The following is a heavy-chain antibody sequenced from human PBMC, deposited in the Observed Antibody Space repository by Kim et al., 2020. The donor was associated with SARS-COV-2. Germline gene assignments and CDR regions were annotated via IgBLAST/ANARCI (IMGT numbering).Heavy chain of an antibody. J-gene: IGHJ3*02. CDR3: ARDESGSYWGAFDI. D-gene: IGHD1-26*01. V-gene: IGHV4-59*01. Sequence: TPSLTSRVTISVDTSKNQFSLTLSSVTAADTAVYYCARDESGSYWGAFDIWGQGTMVTVSS.